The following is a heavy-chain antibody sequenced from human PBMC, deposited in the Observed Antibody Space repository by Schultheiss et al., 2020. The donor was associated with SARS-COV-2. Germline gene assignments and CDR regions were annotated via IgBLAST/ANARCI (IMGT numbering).Heavy chain of an antibody. CDR3: AKTWRPAAIQGGFDY. Sequence: GGSLRLSCAASGFTFSSYAMSWVRQAPGKGLEWVSAISGSGGSTYYADSVKGRFTISRDNAKNSLYLQMNSLRAEDTAVYYCAKTWRPAAIQGGFDYWGQGALVTVSS. V-gene: IGHV3-23*01. J-gene: IGHJ4*02. D-gene: IGHD2-2*02. CDR1: GFTFSSYA. CDR2: ISGSGGST.